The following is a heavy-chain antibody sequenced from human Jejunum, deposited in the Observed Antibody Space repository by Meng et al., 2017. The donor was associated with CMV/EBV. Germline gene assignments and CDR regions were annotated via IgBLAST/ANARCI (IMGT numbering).Heavy chain of an antibody. V-gene: IGHV4-4*02. CDR1: DDSITNNSG. Sequence: SDDSITNNSGWTWVRQSPGKGLEWIGEVYHSGTGNYNPSLKSRVTISVDKSKNQFFLQMTSLTAADTAVYYCARKISSGYYLNWFDPWGRGTLVTVSS. D-gene: IGHD3-22*01. CDR2: VYHSGTG. J-gene: IGHJ5*02. CDR3: ARKISSGYYLNWFDP.